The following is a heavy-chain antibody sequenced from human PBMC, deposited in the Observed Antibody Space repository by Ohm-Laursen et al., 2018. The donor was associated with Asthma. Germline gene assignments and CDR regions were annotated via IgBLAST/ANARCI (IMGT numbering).Heavy chain of an antibody. V-gene: IGHV3-21*01. CDR3: ARADSSNWDFDY. CDR2: ISTASTFI. Sequence: SLRLSCSASGYTFSRYSIHGVRQVPGKGLEWVASISTASTFIYYADSVRGRFTTSRDNAKNSLYLQMNNLRDEDTAVYYCARADSSNWDFDYWGPGTQVTVSS. J-gene: IGHJ4*02. D-gene: IGHD6-13*01. CDR1: GYTFSRYS.